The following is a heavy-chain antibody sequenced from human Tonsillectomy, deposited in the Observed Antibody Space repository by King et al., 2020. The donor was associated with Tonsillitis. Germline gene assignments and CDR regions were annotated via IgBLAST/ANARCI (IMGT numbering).Heavy chain of an antibody. CDR1: GDSISSSIYY. CDR3: VRERLVHYFDY. CDR2: FHTSGNT. D-gene: IGHD6-6*01. J-gene: IGHJ4*02. Sequence: VQLQESGPGLVKPSETLSLTCTVSGDSISSSIYYWSWIRQPAGKGLEWIGGFHTSGNTKYNPSLKSRITMSLDTSKNQFSLNLTSVTAADTAIYYCVRERLVHYFDYWGQGTLVTVSS. V-gene: IGHV4-61*02.